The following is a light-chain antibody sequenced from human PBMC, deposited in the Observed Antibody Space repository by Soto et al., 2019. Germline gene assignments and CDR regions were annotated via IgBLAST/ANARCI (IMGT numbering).Light chain of an antibody. CDR2: AAS. Sequence: DIQMTQSPSPLSASVGDRVTITCRASQSISSYLNWYQQKPGKAPKLLIYAASSLQSGVPSRFSGSGSGTDFTLTISSLQPEDFATYYCQQSYSTPPFGGGTKVEIK. J-gene: IGKJ4*01. CDR3: QQSYSTPP. V-gene: IGKV1-39*01. CDR1: QSISSY.